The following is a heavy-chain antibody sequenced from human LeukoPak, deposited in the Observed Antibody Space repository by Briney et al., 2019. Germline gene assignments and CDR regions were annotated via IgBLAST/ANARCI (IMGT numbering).Heavy chain of an antibody. CDR2: IYYSGST. J-gene: IGHJ5*02. V-gene: IGHV4-59*01. CDR1: GGSISSYY. CDR3: ARDGVAEDLDTNNWFDP. Sequence: PSETLSLTCTVSGGSISSYYWSWIRQPPGKGLEWIGYIYYSGSTNYNPSLKSRVTTSVDTSKNQFSLKLSSVTAADTAVYYCARDGVAEDLDTNNWFDPWGQGTLVTVSS. D-gene: IGHD3/OR15-3a*01.